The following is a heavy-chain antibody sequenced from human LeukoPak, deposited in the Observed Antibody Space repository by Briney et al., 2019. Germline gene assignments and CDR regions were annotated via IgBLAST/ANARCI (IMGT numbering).Heavy chain of an antibody. J-gene: IGHJ4*02. Sequence: GGSLRLSCTASEFTFGDYAMSWVRQXPXKXLEWVGFIRSKAYGGTTEYAASVKGRFTISRDDSKSIAYLQMNSLRTEDTAVYYCTRAPYSNYVNLDYWGKGTLVTVSS. D-gene: IGHD4-11*01. V-gene: IGHV3-49*04. CDR1: EFTFGDYA. CDR3: TRAPYSNYVNLDY. CDR2: IRSKAYGGTT.